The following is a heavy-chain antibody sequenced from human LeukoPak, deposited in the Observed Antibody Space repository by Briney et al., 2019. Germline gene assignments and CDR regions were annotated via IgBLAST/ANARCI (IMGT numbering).Heavy chain of an antibody. CDR1: GFTFSSYA. D-gene: IGHD1-26*01. CDR2: ISAGGDNT. J-gene: IGHJ4*02. CDR3: AKDVSRGTGSYPDY. Sequence: PGGPLRLSCAASGFTFSSYAMNWVRQTPGKGLEWVSSISAGGDNTNYADSVKGRFTISRDNSKHTLYLQMNTLRAEDTAVYYCAKDVSRGTGSYPDYWGQGTLVTVSS. V-gene: IGHV3-23*01.